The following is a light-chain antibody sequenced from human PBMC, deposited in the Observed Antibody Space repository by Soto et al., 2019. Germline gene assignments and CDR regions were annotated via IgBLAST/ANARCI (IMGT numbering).Light chain of an antibody. CDR3: QQSYSTWCT. V-gene: IGKV1-39*01. CDR1: QNISTF. CDR2: AAS. J-gene: IGKJ2*02. Sequence: DIQMTQSPSSLSASVGDRVTITCRASQNISTFLNWYQQEPGKAPKLLIYAASSLQGGVPLRFSGSGSGTAFTLTITSLQPEDFASYYCQQSYSTWCTFGQGTKLEIK.